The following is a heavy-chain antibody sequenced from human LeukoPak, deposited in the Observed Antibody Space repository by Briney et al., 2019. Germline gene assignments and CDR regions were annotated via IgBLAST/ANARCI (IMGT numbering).Heavy chain of an antibody. J-gene: IGHJ1*01. CDR1: GGSFTGYY. D-gene: IGHD4-17*01. CDR3: ARGEDGDYYFEH. V-gene: IGHV4-34*01. CDR2: INHIGIS. Sequence: SETLSLTCAVYGGSFTGYYWSLIRQPPGNGLEWSGEINHIGISNYNPSLNSRATISVNPSKNQFSLNVRCVTVADPPVYYCARGEDGDYYFEHWGQGTLVTVSS.